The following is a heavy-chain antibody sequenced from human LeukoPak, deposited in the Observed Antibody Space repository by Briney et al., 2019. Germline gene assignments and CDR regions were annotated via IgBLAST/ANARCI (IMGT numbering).Heavy chain of an antibody. Sequence: SGGSLRLSCAASGFTFSSYEMNWVRQAPGKGLEWVSCISSSGSTIYYADSVKGRFTISRDNAKNSLYLQMNSLRAEDTAVYYCARLYSSSSGLRASDYWGQGTLVTVSS. V-gene: IGHV3-48*03. J-gene: IGHJ4*02. CDR1: GFTFSSYE. D-gene: IGHD6-6*01. CDR2: ISSSGSTI. CDR3: ARLYSSSSGLRASDY.